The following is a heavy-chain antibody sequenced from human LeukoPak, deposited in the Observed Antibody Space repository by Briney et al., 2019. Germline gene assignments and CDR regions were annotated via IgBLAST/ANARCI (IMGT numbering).Heavy chain of an antibody. CDR2: IYYSGST. CDR1: GGSISSYY. Sequence: PSETLSLTCTVSGGSISSYYWSWIRQPPGKGLEWIGYIYYSGSTNYNPSLKSRVTISVDTSKNQFSLKLSSVTAADTAAYYCARVRSDYYDSSGYIAAFDIWGQGTMVTVSS. V-gene: IGHV4-59*01. D-gene: IGHD3-22*01. J-gene: IGHJ3*02. CDR3: ARVRSDYYDSSGYIAAFDI.